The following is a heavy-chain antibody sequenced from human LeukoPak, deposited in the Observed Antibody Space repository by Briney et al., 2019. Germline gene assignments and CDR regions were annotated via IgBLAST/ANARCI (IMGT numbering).Heavy chain of an antibody. D-gene: IGHD3-22*01. V-gene: IGHV1-18*01. CDR2: ISAYNGNT. Sequence: ASVKVSCKASGYTFTSYGISWVRQAPGQGLEWMGWISAYNGNTNYAQKLQGRVTMTTDTSTSTAYMELRSLRSDDTAVYYCASRNYYDSSGYRTYYYYGMDVWGQGTTVTVSS. CDR1: GYTFTSYG. CDR3: ASRNYYDSSGYRTYYYYGMDV. J-gene: IGHJ6*02.